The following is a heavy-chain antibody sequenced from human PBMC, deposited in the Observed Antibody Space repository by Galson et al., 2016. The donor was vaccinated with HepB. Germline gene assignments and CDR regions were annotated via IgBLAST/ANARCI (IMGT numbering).Heavy chain of an antibody. CDR2: IIPIFGSP. CDR3: ARGGYTYGYSSIDF. CDR1: GGTFSSYA. Sequence: SVKVSCKASGGTFSSYAISWVRQAPGQGLEWMGGIIPIFGSPNYAQKFQGRVTITADESTSTAYMELSSLRSDDTAVYFCARGGYTYGYSSIDFWGQGTLVTVSS. D-gene: IGHD5-18*01. V-gene: IGHV1-69*13. J-gene: IGHJ4*02.